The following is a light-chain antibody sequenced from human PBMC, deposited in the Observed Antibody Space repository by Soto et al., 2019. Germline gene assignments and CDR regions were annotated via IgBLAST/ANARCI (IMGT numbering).Light chain of an antibody. J-gene: IGKJ2*03. CDR2: DAS. Sequence: DIQMTQSPSTLSASVGDRVTITCRASQSISTWLAWFQQKPGKAPKLLIRDASTLESGVPSRFTGSGSGTEFTLTISSLQPDDFATYYCQQYKSYSGYSFGQGTKVDIK. CDR1: QSISTW. CDR3: QQYKSYSGYS. V-gene: IGKV1-5*01.